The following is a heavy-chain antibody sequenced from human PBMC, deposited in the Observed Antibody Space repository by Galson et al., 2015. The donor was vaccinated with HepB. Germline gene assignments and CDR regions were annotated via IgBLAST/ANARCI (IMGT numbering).Heavy chain of an antibody. D-gene: IGHD2-15*01. CDR3: VRQWGGYCSGGTCYPITD. CDR1: GGSISSTTYY. V-gene: IGHV4-39*01. CDR2: IYYSGST. Sequence: TLSLTCTVSGGSISSTTYYWGWIRQPPGKGLEWIGSIYYSGSTNYNPSLKSRVTISVDTSKNQFSLKLNSVTAADTAVYYCVRQWGGYCSGGTCYPITDWGQGTLVTVSS. J-gene: IGHJ4*02.